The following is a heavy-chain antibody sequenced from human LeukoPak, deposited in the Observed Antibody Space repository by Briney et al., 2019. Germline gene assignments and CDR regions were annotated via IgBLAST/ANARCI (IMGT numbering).Heavy chain of an antibody. J-gene: IGHJ6*02. Sequence: SETLSLTCAVYGGSFSGYYWSWIRQPPGKGLEWIGEINHSGSTNYNPSLKSRVTISVDTSKNQFSLKLSSVTAADTAVYYCAREDIGYCSSTSCRYYYYYGMDVWGQGTTVTVS. CDR2: INHSGST. V-gene: IGHV4-34*01. CDR3: AREDIGYCSSTSCRYYYYYGMDV. D-gene: IGHD2-2*01. CDR1: GGSFSGYY.